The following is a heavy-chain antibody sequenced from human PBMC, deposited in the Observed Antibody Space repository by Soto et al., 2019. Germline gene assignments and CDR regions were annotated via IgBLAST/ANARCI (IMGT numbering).Heavy chain of an antibody. CDR1: GDSISSSKW. CDR3: ASGERQQQLDY. Sequence: QVQLQESGPGLVKPSGTLSLTCAVSGDSISSSKWWSWVRQPPGKGLEWIGEIYHSGSTNYNPSLKSRVIISVDQSTNQFSLKLSSVTDADTAVYYCASGERQQQLDYWGQGTLVTVAS. V-gene: IGHV4-4*02. CDR2: IYHSGST. D-gene: IGHD6-13*01. J-gene: IGHJ4*02.